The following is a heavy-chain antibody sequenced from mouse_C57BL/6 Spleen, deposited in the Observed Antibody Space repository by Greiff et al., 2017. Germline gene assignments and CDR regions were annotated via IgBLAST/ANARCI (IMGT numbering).Heavy chain of an antibody. D-gene: IGHD2-1*01. CDR3: AHYGNYDYAMDY. Sequence: VQLVESGPELVKPGASVKISCKASGYAFSSSWMNWVKQRPGKGLEWIGRIYPGDGDTNYNGKFKGKATLTADKSSSTAYMQLSSLTSEDSAVYFCAHYGNYDYAMDYWGQGTSVTVSS. J-gene: IGHJ4*01. CDR1: GYAFSSSW. V-gene: IGHV1-82*01. CDR2: IYPGDGDT.